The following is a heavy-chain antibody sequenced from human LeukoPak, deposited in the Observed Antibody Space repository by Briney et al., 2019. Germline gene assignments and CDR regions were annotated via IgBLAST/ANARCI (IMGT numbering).Heavy chain of an antibody. CDR3: ASRPNWFDP. Sequence: GGSLRLSCIASGFRFDDYGMSWVRQAPGKGLEWVSGINWNGASTGYADSVKGRFTISRDNAKKSLYLQMNSLRGEDTALYYCASRPNWFDPWGQGTLVTVSS. J-gene: IGHJ5*02. CDR1: GFRFDDYG. CDR2: INWNGAST. V-gene: IGHV3-20*04.